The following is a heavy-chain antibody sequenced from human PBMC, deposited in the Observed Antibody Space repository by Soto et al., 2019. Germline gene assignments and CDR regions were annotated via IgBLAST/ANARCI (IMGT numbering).Heavy chain of an antibody. Sequence: QVQLMQSGAEVKKPGSSVKVSCKASGGTFSSYAISWVRQAPGQGLEWMGGIIPIFGTANYAQKFQGRVTITADKSTSTAYMELSSLRSEDTAVYYCARDRSDYYDSSGYYPYFDYWGQGTLVTVSS. CDR3: ARDRSDYYDSSGYYPYFDY. J-gene: IGHJ4*02. V-gene: IGHV1-69*06. D-gene: IGHD3-22*01. CDR2: IIPIFGTA. CDR1: GGTFSSYA.